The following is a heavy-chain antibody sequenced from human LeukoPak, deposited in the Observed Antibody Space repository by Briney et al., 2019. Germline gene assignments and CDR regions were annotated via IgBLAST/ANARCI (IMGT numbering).Heavy chain of an antibody. CDR3: ARENSGWYLYYYYYYMDV. V-gene: IGHV1-69*13. D-gene: IGHD6-19*01. Sequence: ASVKVSCKASGGTFSSYGVSWVRQAPGQGLEWMGGIIPIFGTTNYAQKFQGRVTITADESTSTAYMELSSLRSEDTAVYYCARENSGWYLYYYYYYMDVWGKGTTVTVSS. CDR1: GGTFSSYG. CDR2: IIPIFGTT. J-gene: IGHJ6*03.